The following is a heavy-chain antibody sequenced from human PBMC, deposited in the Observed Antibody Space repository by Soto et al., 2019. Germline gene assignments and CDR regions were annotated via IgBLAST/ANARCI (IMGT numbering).Heavy chain of an antibody. CDR1: GYTFTSYG. Sequence: ASVKVSCKASGYTFTSYGISWVRQAPGQGLEWMGWISAYNGNTNYAQELQGRVTMTTDTSTSTAYMELRSLRSDDTAVYYCARSGEPDYDILTGSYYYYMDVWGKGTTVTVSS. V-gene: IGHV1-18*01. CDR2: ISAYNGNT. J-gene: IGHJ6*03. D-gene: IGHD3-9*01. CDR3: ARSGEPDYDILTGSYYYYMDV.